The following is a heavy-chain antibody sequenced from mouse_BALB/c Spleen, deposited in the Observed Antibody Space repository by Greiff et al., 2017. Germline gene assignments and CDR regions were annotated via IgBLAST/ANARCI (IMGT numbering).Heavy chain of an antibody. V-gene: IGHV1-7*01. Sequence: QVQLQQSGAELAKPGASVKMSCKASGYTFTSYWMHWVKQRPGQGLEWIGYINPSTGYTEYNQKFKDKATLTADKSSSTAYMQLSSLTSEDSAVYYCARPYYGYDYWGQGTTLTVSS. J-gene: IGHJ2*01. CDR3: ARPYYGYDY. D-gene: IGHD2-9*01. CDR2: INPSTGYT. CDR1: GYTFTSYW.